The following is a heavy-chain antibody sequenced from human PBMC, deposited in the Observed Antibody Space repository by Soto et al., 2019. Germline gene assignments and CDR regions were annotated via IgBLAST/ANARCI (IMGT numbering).Heavy chain of an antibody. CDR3: PRSLVRGAPDS. J-gene: IGHJ4*02. V-gene: IGHV3-21*01. CDR1: GFTFSTYS. D-gene: IGHD1-26*01. CDR2: IDPSSVYI. Sequence: GGSLRLSCAASGFTFSTYSMHWVRQAPGKGLEWVSSIDPSSVYIFYAASLQGRFTVSRANAQNSFYLQMNSLRAEDTAAYYCPRSLVRGAPDSWGQGTLVTVSS.